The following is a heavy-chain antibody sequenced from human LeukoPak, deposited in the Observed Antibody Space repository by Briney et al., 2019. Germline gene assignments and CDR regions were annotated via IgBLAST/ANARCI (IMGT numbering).Heavy chain of an antibody. Sequence: GGSLRLSCAASGFTFSSYAMSWVRQAPGKGLEWVSAISGSGGSTYYADSVKGRFTISRDNSKNTLYLQMSSLRAENTAVYYCAKFQGHSRLVVEDYWGQGTLVTVSS. V-gene: IGHV3-23*01. CDR1: GFTFSSYA. CDR3: AKFQGHSRLVVEDY. J-gene: IGHJ4*02. D-gene: IGHD2-15*01. CDR2: ISGSGGST.